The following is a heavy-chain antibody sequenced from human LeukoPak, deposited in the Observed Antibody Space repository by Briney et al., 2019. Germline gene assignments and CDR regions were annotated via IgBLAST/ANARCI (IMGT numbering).Heavy chain of an antibody. CDR2: MNPNSGNT. J-gene: IGHJ4*02. CDR3: ARVPFPGDY. CDR1: GYTFTTYD. Sequence: ASVKVSCKASGYTFTTYDIHWVRQATGQGLEWMGWMNPNSGNTGYAPKFQDRITLTRVTSINTAYMELRSLRSEDTAVYYCARVPFPGDYRGQGTLVTVSS. D-gene: IGHD3-10*01. V-gene: IGHV1-8*01.